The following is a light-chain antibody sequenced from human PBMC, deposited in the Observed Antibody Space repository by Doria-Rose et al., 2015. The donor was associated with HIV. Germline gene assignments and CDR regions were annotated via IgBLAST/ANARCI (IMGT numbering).Light chain of an antibody. CDR1: QSVSANY. V-gene: IGKV3-20*01. CDR2: GAS. Sequence: TQSPGTLSLSPGERATLSCRASQSVSANYLAWYQQRPCQSPWLLIYGASSRATDIPDRFSGSGSGTDFTLTISRLEPEDFAVYYCHQYASSRTFGQGTKVEIK. CDR3: HQYASSRT. J-gene: IGKJ1*01.